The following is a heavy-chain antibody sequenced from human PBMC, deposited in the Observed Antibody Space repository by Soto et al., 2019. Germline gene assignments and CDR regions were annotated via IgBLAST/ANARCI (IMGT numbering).Heavy chain of an antibody. CDR2: IYPSNSET. CDR3: ASQEYYYDTYSFGY. Sequence: PGESLKISCKASGYTFTSYWIGWVRQMPGKGLEWMGIIYPSNSETRFSPSFQGQVTLSADKSIFTAYLQWSSLKASDTAIYYCASQEYYYDTYSFGYWGQGTLVTVSS. V-gene: IGHV5-51*01. J-gene: IGHJ4*02. CDR1: GYTFTSYW. D-gene: IGHD3-22*01.